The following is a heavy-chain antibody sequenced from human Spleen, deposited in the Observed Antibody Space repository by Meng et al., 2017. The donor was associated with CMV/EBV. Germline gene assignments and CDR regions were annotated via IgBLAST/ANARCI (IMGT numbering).Heavy chain of an antibody. CDR2: INPDSGGT. CDR3: ARDALQLRHNWFDP. CDR1: GYTFTVYY. D-gene: IGHD6-13*01. J-gene: IGHJ5*02. Sequence: ASVKVSCKASGYTFTVYYMHWVRQAPGQGLEWMGWINPDSGGTNYAQKFQGRVTITADKSTSTAYMELSSLRSEDTAVYYCARDALQLRHNWFDPWGQGTLVTVSS. V-gene: IGHV1-2*02.